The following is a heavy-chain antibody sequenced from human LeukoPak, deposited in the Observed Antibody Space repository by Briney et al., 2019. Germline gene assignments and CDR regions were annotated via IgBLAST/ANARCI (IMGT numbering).Heavy chain of an antibody. CDR2: IYYSGTT. Sequence: SETLSLTCTVSGGSISSSSYYWGWIRQPPGKGLEWIGYIYYSGTTYYNPSLKSRVTISLDTSKNQFSLKLSSVTAADTAVYYCARREDSGWYRFDYWGQGTLVTVSS. J-gene: IGHJ4*02. D-gene: IGHD6-19*01. CDR1: GGSISSSSYY. V-gene: IGHV4-61*05. CDR3: ARREDSGWYRFDY.